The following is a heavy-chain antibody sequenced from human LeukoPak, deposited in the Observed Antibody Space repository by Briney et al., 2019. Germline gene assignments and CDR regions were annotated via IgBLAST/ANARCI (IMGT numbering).Heavy chain of an antibody. CDR1: GFTFSSYG. D-gene: IGHD3-9*01. V-gene: IGHV3-21*01. Sequence: PGRSLRLSCAASGFTFSSYGIHWVRQAPGKGLEWVSSISSSSSYIYYADSVKGRFTISRDNAKNSLYLQMNSLRAEDTAVYYCARDMVRYFDWLLEYYYYGMDVWGQGTTVTVSS. CDR3: ARDMVRYFDWLLEYYYYGMDV. J-gene: IGHJ6*02. CDR2: ISSSSSYI.